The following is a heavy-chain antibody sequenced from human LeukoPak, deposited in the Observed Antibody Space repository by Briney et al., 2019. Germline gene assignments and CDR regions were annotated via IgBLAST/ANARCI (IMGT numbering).Heavy chain of an antibody. Sequence: GGSLRLSCAASGFAFSSYAMSWVRQAPGKGLEWVSAISGSGGSTYYADSVKGRFTISRDNSKNTLYLQMNSLRAEDTAVYYCAKDASSGYYYRGFDYWGQGTLVTVSS. D-gene: IGHD3-22*01. CDR2: ISGSGGST. CDR1: GFAFSSYA. CDR3: AKDASSGYYYRGFDY. V-gene: IGHV3-23*01. J-gene: IGHJ4*02.